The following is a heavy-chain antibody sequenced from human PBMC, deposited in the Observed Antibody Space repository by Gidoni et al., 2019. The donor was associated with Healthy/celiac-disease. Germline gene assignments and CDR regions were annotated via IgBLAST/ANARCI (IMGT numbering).Heavy chain of an antibody. CDR2: ISSSSSYT. J-gene: IGHJ6*02. D-gene: IGHD2-2*01. Sequence: QVQLVESGGGLVKPGGSLRLSCAASGFTFSDYYMSWIRQAPGKGLEWVSYISSSSSYTNYADSVKGRFTISRDNAKNSLYLQMNSLRAEDTAVYYCARGGYQLLSAPFDYYYGMDVWGQGTTVTVSS. V-gene: IGHV3-11*06. CDR3: ARGGYQLLSAPFDYYYGMDV. CDR1: GFTFSDYY.